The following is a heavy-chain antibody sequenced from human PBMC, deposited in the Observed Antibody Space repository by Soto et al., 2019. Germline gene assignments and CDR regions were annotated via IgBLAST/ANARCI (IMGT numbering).Heavy chain of an antibody. CDR2: IFYTGSI. CDR1: GGIINSGAYF. CDR3: ARVKATLYWYYCFDD. Sequence: SEGMSRTWSVVGGIINSGAYFWSWIRQPPGKGLEWTGSIFYTGSIYYSSSLKSPASMSMDTSKNVFSLRLRALTAADTAVYFCARVKATLYWYYCFDDWGQGTPVTVS. V-gene: IGHV4-30-4*01. J-gene: IGHJ4*02. D-gene: IGHD2-15*01.